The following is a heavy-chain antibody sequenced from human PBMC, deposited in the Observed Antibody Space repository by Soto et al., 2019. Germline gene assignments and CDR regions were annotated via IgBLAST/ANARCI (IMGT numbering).Heavy chain of an antibody. CDR1: GFTFSAYG. V-gene: IGHV3-30*03. CDR3: AREIYDDYDSSGFDH. J-gene: IGHJ4*02. Sequence: PGGSLRLSCEVSGFTFSAYGMHWVRQAPGKGLEWVAAISHDGTNKNYGDSVKGRFTISRDNSKKTLYLQMNSLRAEDTAVYYCAREIYDDYDSSGFDHWGQGTLVTVSS. CDR2: ISHDGTNK. D-gene: IGHD3-22*01.